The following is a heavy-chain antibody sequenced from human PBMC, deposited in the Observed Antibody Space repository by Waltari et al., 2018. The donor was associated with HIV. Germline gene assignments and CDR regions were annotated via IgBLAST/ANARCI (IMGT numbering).Heavy chain of an antibody. CDR2: IQHSGST. J-gene: IGHJ4*02. D-gene: IGHD1-1*01. CDR1: GYSISSGYY. CDR3: ARVSAGTTSGYFDY. Sequence: QVQLQESGPGLVKPSETLSLTCTVSGYSISSGYYWGWVRKPPGKGLEWIGSIQHSGSTYCNPALKSRATRSVDTSKHQFARKLGSVTAADTAVYYCARVSAGTTSGYFDYWGQGTLVTVSS. V-gene: IGHV4-38-2*02.